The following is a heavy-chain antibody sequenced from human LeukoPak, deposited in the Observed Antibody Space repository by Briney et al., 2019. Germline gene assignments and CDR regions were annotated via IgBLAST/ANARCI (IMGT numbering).Heavy chain of an antibody. CDR2: IYYSGST. CDR3: ARTGIGIDATDY. V-gene: IGHV4-39*07. J-gene: IGHJ4*02. D-gene: IGHD1-26*01. Sequence: PSETLSLTCTVSGGSTSSSGNYWGWIRQPPGKGLEWIGSIYYSGSTYYSPSLKSRVTISVDTAKNQFSLRLRSVTAADTAVYYCARTGIGIDATDYWGQGILVTVSS. CDR1: GGSTSSSGNY.